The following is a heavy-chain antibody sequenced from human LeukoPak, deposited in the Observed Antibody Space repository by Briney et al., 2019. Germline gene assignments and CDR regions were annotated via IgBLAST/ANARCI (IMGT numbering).Heavy chain of an antibody. CDR1: GYTFTRNG. CDR2: INGYNGNT. J-gene: IGHJ4*02. CDR3: AREGWGTYSSSPYYFDY. Sequence: ASVKVSCKASGYTFTRNGISWVRQAPGQGLEWMGWINGYNGNTKYAQKLQGRVTMTTDTSTTTAYMELRSLRSDDTAVYYCAREGWGTYSSSPYYFDYWGQGTLITVSS. D-gene: IGHD6-13*01. V-gene: IGHV1-18*04.